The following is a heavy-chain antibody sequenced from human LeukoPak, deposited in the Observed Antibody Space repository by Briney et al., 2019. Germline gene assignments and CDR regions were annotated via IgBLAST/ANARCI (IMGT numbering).Heavy chain of an antibody. CDR3: ARDMGIAAAGPPYWYFDL. CDR1: GGSISSYY. D-gene: IGHD6-13*01. CDR2: IYYSGST. V-gene: IGHV4-59*01. J-gene: IGHJ2*01. Sequence: PSETLSLTCTVSGGSISSYYWSWIRQPPGKGLEWIGYIYYSGSTNYNPSLKSRVTISVDTSKNQFSLKLSSVTAADTAVYYCARDMGIAAAGPPYWYFDLWGQGTLVTVSS.